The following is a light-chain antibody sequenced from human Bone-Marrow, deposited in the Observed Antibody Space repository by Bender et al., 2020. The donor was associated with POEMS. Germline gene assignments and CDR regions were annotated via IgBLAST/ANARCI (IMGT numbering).Light chain of an antibody. Sequence: SYVLTQPPSVSVTPGQTATITCAGTNIGSESVHWYQHKPGQAPVVVVYDDSDRPSGIPERFSGSNSGNTATLTISRVEADDEADYYCQVWYGSRGVFGTGTKVAVL. CDR1: NIGSES. J-gene: IGLJ1*01. V-gene: IGLV3-21*02. CDR3: QVWYGSRGV. CDR2: DDS.